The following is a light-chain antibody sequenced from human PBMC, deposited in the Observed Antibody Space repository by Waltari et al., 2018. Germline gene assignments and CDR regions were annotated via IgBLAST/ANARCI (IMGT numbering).Light chain of an antibody. CDR1: RSDVGRYDL. Sequence: QSALTQPAPVSGSPGQSITISCTASRSDVGRYDLVSWYQHHPDKAPQVIIFEDSKRPSGVSNRFSGSKSGNTASLTISGLQAEDEADYYCCSYADSRTWVFGGGTKLTVL. V-gene: IGLV2-23*01. J-gene: IGLJ3*02. CDR3: CSYADSRTWV. CDR2: EDS.